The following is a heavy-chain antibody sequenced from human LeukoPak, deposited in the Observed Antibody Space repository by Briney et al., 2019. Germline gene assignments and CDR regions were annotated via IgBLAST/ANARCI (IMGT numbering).Heavy chain of an antibody. V-gene: IGHV3-23*01. J-gene: IGHJ6*03. CDR1: GFTFSSYA. CDR2: ISGSGGST. Sequence: GGSLRLSCAASGFTFSSYAMSWVRQAPWKGLEWVSAISGSGGSTYYADSVKGRFTISRDNSKNTLYLQMNSLRAEDTAVYYCAKQGPRDYYYYYYMDVWGKGTTVTVSS. CDR3: AKQGPRDYYYYYYMDV.